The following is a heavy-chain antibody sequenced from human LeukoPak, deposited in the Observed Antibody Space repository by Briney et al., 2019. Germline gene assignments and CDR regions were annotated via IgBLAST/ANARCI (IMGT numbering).Heavy chain of an antibody. CDR2: INPNGGGT. J-gene: IGHJ4*02. Sequence: GASVRVSCKASGYAFTGYFIHWVRQAPGQGLEWMGWINPNGGGTNYAQKFQGRVTMTTYTSINTAYMDLTRLTSDDTAVYYCAISGSYSLDFWGQGTLVTVSS. CDR1: GYAFTGYF. D-gene: IGHD1-26*01. V-gene: IGHV1-2*02. CDR3: AISGSYSLDF.